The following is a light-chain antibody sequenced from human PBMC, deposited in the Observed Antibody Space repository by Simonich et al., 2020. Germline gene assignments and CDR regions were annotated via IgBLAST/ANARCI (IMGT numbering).Light chain of an antibody. CDR1: NIDVGGYNY. CDR3: SSYTSSSTWV. Sequence: QSALTQPASVSGSPGQSITISCTGTNIDVGGYNYVSWYQQHPGKAPKLMIYDVSNRPSVVSNRFSGSKAANTASLTISGLQAEDEADYYCSSYTSSSTWVFGGGTKLTVL. J-gene: IGLJ3*02. V-gene: IGLV2-14*03. CDR2: DVS.